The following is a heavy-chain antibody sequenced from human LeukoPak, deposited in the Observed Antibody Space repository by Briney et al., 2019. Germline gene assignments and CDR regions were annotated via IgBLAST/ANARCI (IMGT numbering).Heavy chain of an antibody. Sequence: PGGSMRLSCSPSRFTFSNYAMHWVRQPPGKGREHVSAIRSNGGNTHHANSVTGRFTISRDNSKNTMYLQMGRLRAEDMAVYYCARLPVDAFDIWGQGTMVTVSS. CDR2: IRSNGGNT. D-gene: IGHD1-14*01. J-gene: IGHJ3*02. CDR1: RFTFSNYA. CDR3: ARLPVDAFDI. V-gene: IGHV3-64*01.